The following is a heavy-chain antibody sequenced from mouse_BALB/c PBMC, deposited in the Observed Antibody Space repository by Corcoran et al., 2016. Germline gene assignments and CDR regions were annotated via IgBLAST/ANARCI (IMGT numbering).Heavy chain of an antibody. Sequence: QVQLQQSGAELMKPGASVKISCKATGYTFSRYWIEWVKQRPGHGLEWIGEILPGSGSTNYNEKFKGKATFTADTSSNTAYMQLSSLTSEDSAVYSCSTGYGYDGWFAYWGQGTLVTVSA. D-gene: IGHD2-2*01. V-gene: IGHV1-9*01. J-gene: IGHJ3*01. CDR3: STGYGYDGWFAY. CDR2: ILPGSGST. CDR1: GYTFSRYW.